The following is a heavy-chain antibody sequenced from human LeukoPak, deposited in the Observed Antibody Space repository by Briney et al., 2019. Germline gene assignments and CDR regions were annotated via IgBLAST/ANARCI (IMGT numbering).Heavy chain of an antibody. Sequence: SETLSHTCTVSGGSISSYYWSWIRQPPGKGLEWIGYIYYSGSTNYNPSLKSRVTISVDTSKNQFSLKLSSVTAADTAVYYCARFPGIAVAGGGDYWGQGTLVTVSS. J-gene: IGHJ4*02. CDR3: ARFPGIAVAGGGDY. CDR1: GGSISSYY. CDR2: IYYSGST. V-gene: IGHV4-59*01. D-gene: IGHD6-19*01.